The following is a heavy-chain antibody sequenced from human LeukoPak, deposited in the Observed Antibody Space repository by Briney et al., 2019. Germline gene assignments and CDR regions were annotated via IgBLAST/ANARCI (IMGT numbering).Heavy chain of an antibody. CDR1: GFTFSSYA. CDR2: ISGSGDST. CDR3: AKYSGYDILTGSIDRWFDP. D-gene: IGHD3-9*01. Sequence: GGSLRLSRAASGFTFSSYAMSWVRQAPGKGLEWVSAISGSGDSTYYADSVKGRFTISRDKSKNTLYLQMNSLRAEDTAVYYCAKYSGYDILTGSIDRWFDPWGQGTQVTVSS. J-gene: IGHJ5*02. V-gene: IGHV3-23*01.